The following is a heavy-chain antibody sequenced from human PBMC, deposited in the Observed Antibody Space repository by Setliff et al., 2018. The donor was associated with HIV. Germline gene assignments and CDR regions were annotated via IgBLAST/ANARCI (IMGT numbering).Heavy chain of an antibody. V-gene: IGHV4-31*03. J-gene: IGHJ4*02. CDR1: GGSINSGHYY. CDR3: ARDRYAGDIDY. CDR2: IYYTGTA. D-gene: IGHD3-10*01. Sequence: SETLSLTCSVSGGSINSGHYYWSWIRHHPGKGLEWIGYIYYTGTAYFNPSLKSRVTLSIDTSKNQFSLKLSSVTAADTAVYYCARDRYAGDIDYWGQGTLVTVSS.